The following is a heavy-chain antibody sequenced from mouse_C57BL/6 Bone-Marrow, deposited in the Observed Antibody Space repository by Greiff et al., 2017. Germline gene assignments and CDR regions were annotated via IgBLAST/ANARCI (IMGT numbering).Heavy chain of an antibody. Sequence: EVQLVESGPSLVRPSQTLSLTCTVTGFSINSDCYWIWIRQFPGNKLEYIGYTFYSGITYYNPSLESRTYITRDTSKNQFSLKLSSVTTEDTATYYCARSDSIYWYFDVWGTGTTVTVSS. V-gene: IGHV3-3*01. D-gene: IGHD2-10*02. J-gene: IGHJ1*03. CDR3: ARSDSIYWYFDV. CDR1: GFSINSDCY. CDR2: TFYSGIT.